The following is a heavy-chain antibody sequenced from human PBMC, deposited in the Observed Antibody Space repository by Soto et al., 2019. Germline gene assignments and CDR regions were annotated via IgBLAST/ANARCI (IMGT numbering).Heavy chain of an antibody. CDR1: GFTFSSYA. Sequence: GVSLRLSCAACGFTFSSYAMSWVRQAPGKGLEWFSAISGSGGSTYYADSVKGRFTISRDNSKNTLYLQMNSLRAEDTAVYYCAKEENYYGSGSYYTPLSYYGMDVWGQGTTVTVSS. V-gene: IGHV3-23*01. J-gene: IGHJ6*02. CDR2: ISGSGGST. CDR3: AKEENYYGSGSYYTPLSYYGMDV. D-gene: IGHD3-10*01.